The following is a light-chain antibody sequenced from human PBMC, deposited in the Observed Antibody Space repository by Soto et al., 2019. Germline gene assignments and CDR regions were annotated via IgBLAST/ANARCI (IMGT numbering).Light chain of an antibody. Sequence: DIVMTQSPLSLPVTPGEPASISCRSSQSLLHSNGYNYLDWYLQKPGQSPQLLIYLGSNRASGVPDRFSGSGSGTEFTLTISSLQSEDYAVYYCHQYNNWPPWTFGQGTKVDIK. CDR1: QSLLHSNGYNY. V-gene: IGKV2-28*01. CDR2: LGS. J-gene: IGKJ1*01. CDR3: HQYNNWPPWT.